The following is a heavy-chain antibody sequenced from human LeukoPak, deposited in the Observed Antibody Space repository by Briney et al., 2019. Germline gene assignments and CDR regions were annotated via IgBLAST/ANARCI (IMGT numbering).Heavy chain of an antibody. CDR1: GGTFSSYA. V-gene: IGHV1-69*06. J-gene: IGHJ6*04. D-gene: IGHD3-9*01. Sequence: SVKVSCKASGGTFSSYAISWVRQAPGQGLEWMGGIIPIFGTANYAQKFQGRVTITADKSTSTAYMELSSLRSEDTAVYYCASQYHDILTGYFRRGMDVWGKGTTVTISS. CDR3: ASQYHDILTGYFRRGMDV. CDR2: IIPIFGTA.